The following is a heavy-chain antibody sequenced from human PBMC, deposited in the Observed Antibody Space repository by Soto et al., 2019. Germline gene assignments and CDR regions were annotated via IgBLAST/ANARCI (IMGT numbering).Heavy chain of an antibody. CDR3: AERATGTYFDY. CDR2: ISGSGGST. CDR1: GFTFSSYA. V-gene: IGHV3-23*01. Sequence: PGGSLRLSCAASGFTFSSYAMNWVRQAPGKGLEWVSVISGSGGSTYYADSVKGRFTISRDNSKNTLYLQMNSLGAEDTAVYYCAERATGTYFDYWGQGTLVTVS. J-gene: IGHJ4*02. D-gene: IGHD1-7*01.